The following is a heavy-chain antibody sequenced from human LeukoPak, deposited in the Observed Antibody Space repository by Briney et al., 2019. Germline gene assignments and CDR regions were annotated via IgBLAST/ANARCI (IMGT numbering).Heavy chain of an antibody. CDR3: ARGPPHAIVVVPAAIDY. CDR1: GYTFTSYY. J-gene: IGHJ4*02. CDR2: INPSGGST. V-gene: IGHV1-46*01. Sequence: ASVKVSCKASGYTFTSYYMHWVRQAPGQGLEWMGIINPSGGSTSYAQKFQGRVTMTRDTSTSTVYMELSSLRSEDTAVYYCARGPPHAIVVVPAAIDYWGQGTLVTVS. D-gene: IGHD2-2*02.